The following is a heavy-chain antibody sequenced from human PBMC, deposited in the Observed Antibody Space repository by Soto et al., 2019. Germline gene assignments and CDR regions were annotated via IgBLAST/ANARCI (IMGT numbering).Heavy chain of an antibody. V-gene: IGHV1-8*01. D-gene: IGHD6-13*01. J-gene: IGHJ5*02. Sequence: QVQLVQSGAEVKKPGASVKVSCKASGYTLTSYDINWVRQATGQGLEWMGWMNPNSGNTGYAQKFQGRVTMTRNTSISTAYMELSSLRSEDTAVYYCARGSKGSSWYAYWFDPWGQGTLVTVSS. CDR2: MNPNSGNT. CDR1: GYTLTSYD. CDR3: ARGSKGSSWYAYWFDP.